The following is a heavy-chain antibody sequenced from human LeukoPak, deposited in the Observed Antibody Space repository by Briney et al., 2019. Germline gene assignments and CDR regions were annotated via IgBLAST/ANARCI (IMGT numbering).Heavy chain of an antibody. V-gene: IGHV3-21*01. D-gene: IGHD3-16*01. Sequence: PGGSLRLSCAASGFTFSSYSMNWVRQAPGKGLEWVSSISSSSSYIYYADSVKGRFTISRDNAKNSLYLQMNSLRAEDTAVYYCARHHRVVGGAISTFDYWGQGTLVTVSS. CDR3: ARHHRVVGGAISTFDY. CDR1: GFTFSSYS. J-gene: IGHJ4*02. CDR2: ISSSSSYI.